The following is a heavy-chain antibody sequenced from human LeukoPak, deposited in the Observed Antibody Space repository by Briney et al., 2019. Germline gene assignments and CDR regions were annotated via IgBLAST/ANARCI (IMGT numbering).Heavy chain of an antibody. CDR3: ARDRVVVVPSAYYYYGMDV. D-gene: IGHD2-2*01. CDR2: ISYDGSNK. Sequence: GGSLRLSCAASGFTFSSYAMHWVRQAPGKGLEWVAVISYDGSNKYYADSVKGRFTISRGNSKNTLYLQMNSLRAEDTAVYYCARDRVVVVPSAYYYYGMDVWGQGTTVTVSS. J-gene: IGHJ6*02. CDR1: GFTFSSYA. V-gene: IGHV3-30-3*01.